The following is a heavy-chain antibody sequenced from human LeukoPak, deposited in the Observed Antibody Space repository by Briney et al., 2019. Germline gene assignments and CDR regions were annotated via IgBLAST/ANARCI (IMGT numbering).Heavy chain of an antibody. CDR2: INPNSGGT. D-gene: IGHD5-18*01. CDR1: GYTFTGYY. J-gene: IGHJ4*02. Sequence: ASVKVSCKASGYTFTGYYMHWVRQAPGQGLEWMGWINPNSGGTNYAQKFQGRVTMTRDTSISTAYMELSRLRSDDTAVYYCARSVFYSYGPKGDFDYWGQGTLVTVSS. V-gene: IGHV1-2*02. CDR3: ARSVFYSYGPKGDFDY.